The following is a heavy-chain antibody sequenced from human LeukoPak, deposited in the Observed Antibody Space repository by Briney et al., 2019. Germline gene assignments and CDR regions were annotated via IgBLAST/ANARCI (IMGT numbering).Heavy chain of an antibody. V-gene: IGHV3-33*01. J-gene: IGHJ4*02. Sequence: PGGSLRLSCAASGFTFRSYGMHWVRQAPGKGLEGVAVIWYDGRNKYYADSVKGRFTIPRDNSKNTLYLQMNSLRAEDTAVYYCARGNYDSSGFADYWGQGTLVTVSS. CDR2: IWYDGRNK. CDR3: ARGNYDSSGFADY. D-gene: IGHD3-22*01. CDR1: GFTFRSYG.